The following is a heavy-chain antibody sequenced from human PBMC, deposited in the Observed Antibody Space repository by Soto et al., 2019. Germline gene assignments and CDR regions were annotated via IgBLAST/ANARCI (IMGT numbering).Heavy chain of an antibody. CDR3: AKGPINNNWNYPYVPTFNPGLDY. CDR2: ISYDGSNK. D-gene: IGHD1-7*01. CDR1: GFTFSSYG. J-gene: IGHJ4*02. Sequence: PGGSLRLSCAASGFTFSSYGMHWVRQAPGKGLEWVAVISYDGSNKNYADSVKGRFTISRDNSKNTLYLQMNSLRAEDTAVYYCAKGPINNNWNYPYVPTFNPGLDYWGQGTLVTVSS. V-gene: IGHV3-30*18.